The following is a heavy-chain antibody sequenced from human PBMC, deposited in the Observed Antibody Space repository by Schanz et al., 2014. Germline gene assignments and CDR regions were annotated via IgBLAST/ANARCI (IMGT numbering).Heavy chain of an antibody. V-gene: IGHV1-69*08. Sequence: QVQLVQSGAEVKKPGSTVKVSCKASGGTFNDYTFTWVRQAPGLGLEWMGRIIPFLSIANYAHKFQGRITITADKSTNTICREVPILTAEDTALCYCAREGRTYGQGWFDTWGQGTLITVSS. CDR3: AREGRTYGQGWFDT. D-gene: IGHD3-16*01. J-gene: IGHJ5*02. CDR1: GGTFNDYT. CDR2: IIPFLSIA.